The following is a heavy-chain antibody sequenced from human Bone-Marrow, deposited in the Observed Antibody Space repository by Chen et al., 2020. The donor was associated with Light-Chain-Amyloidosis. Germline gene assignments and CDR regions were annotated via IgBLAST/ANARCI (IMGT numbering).Heavy chain of an antibody. D-gene: IGHD3-10*01. Sequence: EVQLVESGGGLVQPGGSLRLSCATSGFNFSSFGMSLGRQAPGKGLEWVSTVSGSTVSTYYAGAVKGRFIISRDNSKSTLYLQMNSLRAGDTAVYFCTRKGGYFDFWGQGSLVTVSS. J-gene: IGHJ4*02. CDR2: VSGSTVST. CDR3: TRKGGYFDF. V-gene: IGHV3-23*04. CDR1: GFNFSSFG.